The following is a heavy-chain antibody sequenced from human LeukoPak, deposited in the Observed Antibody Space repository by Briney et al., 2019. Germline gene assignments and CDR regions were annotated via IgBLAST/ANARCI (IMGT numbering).Heavy chain of an antibody. J-gene: IGHJ4*02. Sequence: PSETLSLTCTVSGGSISSSSYYWGWIRQPPGKGLEWIGSIYYSGSTYYNPSLKSRVTISVDTSKNQFSLKLSSVTAADTAVYYCARYRYSYGYYYFDYWGQGTLVTVSS. CDR1: GGSISSSSYY. V-gene: IGHV4-39*01. CDR3: ARYRYSYGYYYFDY. CDR2: IYYSGST. D-gene: IGHD5-18*01.